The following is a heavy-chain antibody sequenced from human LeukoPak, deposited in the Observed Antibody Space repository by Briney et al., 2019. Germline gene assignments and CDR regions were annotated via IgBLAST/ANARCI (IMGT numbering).Heavy chain of an antibody. CDR1: GYTFTSYY. D-gene: IGHD6-13*01. CDR2: INPSGGST. Sequence: ASVKVSCKASGYTFTSYYMHWVRQAPGQGLEWMGIINPSGGSTSYAQKFQGRVTMTRDMSTSTVYMELSSLRSEDTAVYYCAREEPPFGQQLVHNWFDPWGQGTLVTVSS. J-gene: IGHJ5*02. CDR3: AREEPPFGQQLVHNWFDP. V-gene: IGHV1-46*01.